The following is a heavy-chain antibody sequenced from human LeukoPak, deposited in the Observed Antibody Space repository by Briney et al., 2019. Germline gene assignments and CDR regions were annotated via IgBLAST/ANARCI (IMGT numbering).Heavy chain of an antibody. Sequence: GGSLRLSCAASGFAFSSYGMHWVRQAPGKGLEWVANINKDGSEKYYVDSVKGRFTISRDNAKNSLYLQMNSLRVEDTAVYYCARAHNWKYGTFDYGGQGTLVTVSS. D-gene: IGHD1-7*01. V-gene: IGHV3-7*01. J-gene: IGHJ4*02. CDR2: INKDGSEK. CDR1: GFAFSSYG. CDR3: ARAHNWKYGTFDY.